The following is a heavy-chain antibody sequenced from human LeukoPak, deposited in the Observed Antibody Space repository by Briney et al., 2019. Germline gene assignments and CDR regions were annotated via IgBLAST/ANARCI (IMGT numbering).Heavy chain of an antibody. V-gene: IGHV3-7*01. Sequence: PGGSLRLSCAASGFTPSSYWMSWVRQAPGMGLEWVANINEDGSKKFYVDSVKGRFTISRDNAKNSLYLQMNSLRAEDTAIYYCARENIVGSTWGDIDYWGQGTLVTVSS. D-gene: IGHD1-26*01. CDR2: INEDGSKK. CDR3: ARENIVGSTWGDIDY. J-gene: IGHJ4*02. CDR1: GFTPSSYW.